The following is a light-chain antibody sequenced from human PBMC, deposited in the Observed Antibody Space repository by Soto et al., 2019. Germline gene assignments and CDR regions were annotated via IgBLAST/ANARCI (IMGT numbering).Light chain of an antibody. Sequence: EIVLTQSPGTLSLSPGERATLSCRASQSVSSSYLAWYQQKPGQAPRLVIYGASSRATGIPDRFSGSGSGTDFTLTISRLEPEDFAVYYCHQYTTSPPWTFGQGTKVDIK. V-gene: IGKV3-20*01. CDR1: QSVSSSY. CDR3: HQYTTSPPWT. J-gene: IGKJ1*01. CDR2: GAS.